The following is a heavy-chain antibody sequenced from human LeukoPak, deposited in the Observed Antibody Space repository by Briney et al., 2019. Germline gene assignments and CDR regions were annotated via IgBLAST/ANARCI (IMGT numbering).Heavy chain of an antibody. CDR3: ARDKRSGPPDY. J-gene: IGHJ4*02. CDR1: GFTFISYS. D-gene: IGHD2-15*01. Sequence: GGSLRLSCAASGFTFISYSMNWVRQAPGKGLEWVSSISSSSSYIYYADSVKGRFTISRDNAKNSLYLQMNSLRAEDTAVYYCARDKRSGPPDYWGQGTLVTVSS. CDR2: ISSSSSYI. V-gene: IGHV3-21*01.